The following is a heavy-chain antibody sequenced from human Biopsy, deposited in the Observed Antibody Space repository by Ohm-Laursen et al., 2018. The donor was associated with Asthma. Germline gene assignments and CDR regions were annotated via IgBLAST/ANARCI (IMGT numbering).Heavy chain of an antibody. D-gene: IGHD7-27*01. Sequence: SLRLSCAAPGFMFRSFGMHWVRQAPGKGLEWVAVISYDGNHKFYEDSVKGRFTISRDNAKHTVYLQMNNLRAEDTAVYYCASELGIGYWGQGILVTVPS. V-gene: IGHV3-30*03. CDR3: ASELGIGY. CDR1: GFMFRSFG. J-gene: IGHJ4*02. CDR2: ISYDGNHK.